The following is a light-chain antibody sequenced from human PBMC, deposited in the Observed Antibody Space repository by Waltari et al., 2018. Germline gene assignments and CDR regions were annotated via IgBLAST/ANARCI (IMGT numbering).Light chain of an antibody. CDR2: DDR. Sequence: SPLLTQPPSVSVAPGETARITCGGDIIETKYVHWYQQRSGQAPVLVIYDDRDRPSGIPGRFSASKSGNLATWTITGVEGGDEADYYCQVWESSGPHPHYVFGGGTQVTVL. CDR1: IIETKY. V-gene: IGLV3-21*01. CDR3: QVWESSGPHPHYV. J-gene: IGLJ1*01.